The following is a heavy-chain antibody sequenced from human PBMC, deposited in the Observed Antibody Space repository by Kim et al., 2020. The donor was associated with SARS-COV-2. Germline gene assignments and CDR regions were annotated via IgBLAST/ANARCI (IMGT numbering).Heavy chain of an antibody. D-gene: IGHD6-19*01. V-gene: IGHV1-3*01. J-gene: IGHJ4*02. CDR3: AIAAVAGSFDH. CDR2: T. Sequence: TRYSAEFQVRVSITSDTSATTAYLELSGLRSEDTAVYYCAIAAVAGSFDHWGQGTLVTVSS.